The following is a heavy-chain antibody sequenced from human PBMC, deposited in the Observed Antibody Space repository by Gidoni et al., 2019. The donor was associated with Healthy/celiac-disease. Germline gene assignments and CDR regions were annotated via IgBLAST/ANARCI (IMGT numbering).Heavy chain of an antibody. Sequence: EVQLVESGGGLVQPGRSLRLSCAASGFTFDDYAMHWVRQAPGKGLEWVSSISWNSGSIGYADSVKGRFTMSRDNAKNSLYLQMNSLRAEDMALYYCAKGQSGSYYDYLDYWGQGTLVTVSS. CDR1: GFTFDDYA. J-gene: IGHJ4*02. D-gene: IGHD1-26*01. CDR2: ISWNSGSI. V-gene: IGHV3-9*03. CDR3: AKGQSGSYYDYLDY.